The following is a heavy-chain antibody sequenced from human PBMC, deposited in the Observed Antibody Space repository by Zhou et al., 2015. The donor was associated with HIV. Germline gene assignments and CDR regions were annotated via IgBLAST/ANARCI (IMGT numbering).Heavy chain of an antibody. CDR1: GGTFSSYA. J-gene: IGHJ6*02. V-gene: IGHV1-69*01. CDR2: IIPIFGTA. D-gene: IGHD3-10*01. CDR3: ARDLGYGSGSYRENYYYYGMDV. Sequence: QVQLVQSGAEVKKPGSSVKVSCKASGGTFSSYAISWVRQAPGQGLEWMGGIIPIFGTANYAQKFQGRVTITADESTSTAYMELSSLRSEDTAVYYCARDLGYGSGSYRENYYYYGMDVWGQGTTVTVSS.